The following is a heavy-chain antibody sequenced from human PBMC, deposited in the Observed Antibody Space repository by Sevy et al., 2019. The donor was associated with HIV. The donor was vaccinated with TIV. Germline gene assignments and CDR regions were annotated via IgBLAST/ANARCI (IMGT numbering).Heavy chain of an antibody. CDR1: GFTFSGSA. CDR2: VRSKANIYMT. CDR3: TGDSSSSYYFDY. J-gene: IGHJ4*02. Sequence: GGSLRLSCAASGFTFSGSAMHWVRRASGKGLEWVGRVRSKANIYMTAYAASVKGRFTISRDDSKNTSYLQMNSLKTEDTAVYCCTGDSSSSYYFDYWGQGTLVTVSS. V-gene: IGHV3-73*01. D-gene: IGHD6-13*01.